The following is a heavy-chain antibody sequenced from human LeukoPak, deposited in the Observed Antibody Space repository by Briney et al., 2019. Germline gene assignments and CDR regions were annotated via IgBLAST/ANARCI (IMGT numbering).Heavy chain of an antibody. CDR2: ISSSSSYI. V-gene: IGHV3-21*01. Sequence: PGGSLRLSCAASGSTFSSYGMNWVRQAPGKGLEWVSSISSSSSYIDYADSVKGRFTISRDNAKNSLYLQMNSLRAEDTAVYFCAARAAFDYWGQGTLVTVSS. J-gene: IGHJ4*02. CDR3: AARAAFDY. CDR1: GSTFSSYG.